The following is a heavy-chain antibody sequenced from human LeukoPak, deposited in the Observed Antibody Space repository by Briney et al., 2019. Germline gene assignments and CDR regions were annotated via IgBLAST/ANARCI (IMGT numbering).Heavy chain of an antibody. D-gene: IGHD2-2*01. CDR1: RFTVSSNY. V-gene: IGHV3-53*01. CDR3: ASSSRIVVVPDAFDI. Sequence: GGSLRLSCAASRFTVSSNYMSWVRQAPGKGLEWVSVIYSGGSTYYADSVKGRFTISRDNSKNTLYLQMNSLRAEDTAVYYCASSSRIVVVPDAFDIWGQGTMVTVSS. CDR2: IYSGGST. J-gene: IGHJ3*02.